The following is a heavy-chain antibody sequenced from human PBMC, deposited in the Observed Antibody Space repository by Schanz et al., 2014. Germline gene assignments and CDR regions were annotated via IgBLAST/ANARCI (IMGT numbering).Heavy chain of an antibody. CDR2: IVPIAGIT. J-gene: IGHJ4*02. CDR1: GGTFSSDT. V-gene: IGHV1-69*02. CDR3: ASSGAGYSSSWDFDY. Sequence: QVHLVQSGAEVKKPGSSVKVSCKASGGTFSSDTFSWARQAPGQGLEWMGRIVPIAGITNYAQRFQGRVTITADKSSDTAYMELSSLRSEDTAVYYCASSGAGYSSSWDFDYWGQGTLVTVSS. D-gene: IGHD6-13*01.